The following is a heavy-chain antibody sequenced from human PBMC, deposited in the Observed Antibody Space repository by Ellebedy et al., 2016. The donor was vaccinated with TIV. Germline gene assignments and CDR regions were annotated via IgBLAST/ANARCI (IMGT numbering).Heavy chain of an antibody. Sequence: AASVKVSCKASGYTFTNYDINWARQATGQGLEWMGWMNPTSGNTGFAQEFQGRVSMTRDTSISTAYMELTSLSAEDTAVYYCAIGRGYTYGTYYFNIWGQGTLVTVST. J-gene: IGHJ4*02. D-gene: IGHD5-18*01. CDR2: MNPTSGNT. CDR1: GYTFTNYD. V-gene: IGHV1-8*01. CDR3: AIGRGYTYGTYYFNI.